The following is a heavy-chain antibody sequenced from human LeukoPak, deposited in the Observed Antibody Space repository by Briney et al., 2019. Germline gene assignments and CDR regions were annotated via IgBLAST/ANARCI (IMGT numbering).Heavy chain of an antibody. CDR2: IIGRDGST. D-gene: IGHD3-3*01. Sequence: PGGSLRLSCSASGFTFSNYAMTGVRQAPGKGLEGVSAIIGRDGSTYYSHSVTGRFTISRNNSKNTLYLQMPSLRPDDTGVYYCAKDGYDFWSAYQIDLWGQGTAVIVSS. J-gene: IGHJ5*02. CDR1: GFTFSNYA. CDR3: AKDGYDFWSAYQIDL. V-gene: IGHV3-23*01.